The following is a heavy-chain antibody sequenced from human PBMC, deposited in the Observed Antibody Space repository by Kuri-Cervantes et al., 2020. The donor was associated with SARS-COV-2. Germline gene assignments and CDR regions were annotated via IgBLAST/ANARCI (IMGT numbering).Heavy chain of an antibody. CDR1: GLTFSSYI. D-gene: IGHD3-22*01. J-gene: IGHJ6*02. CDR3: ARDYYYDSSGYYYDVCYYGRDV. Sequence: GGSLTLSCAASGLTFSSYIMNWVRQAPGKGLEWVSYISSSSSTIYYADSVKGRFTISRDNAKNSLYLQMNSLRDEDTAVYYCARDYYYDSSGYYYDVCYYGRDVWGQGTTVTVSS. CDR2: ISSSSSTI. V-gene: IGHV3-48*02.